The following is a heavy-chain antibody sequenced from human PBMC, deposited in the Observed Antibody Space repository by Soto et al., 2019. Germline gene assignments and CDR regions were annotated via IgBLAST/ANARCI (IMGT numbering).Heavy chain of an antibody. J-gene: IGHJ4*02. CDR3: ARGGSGWYRARGLDD. Sequence: ASVKVSCTASGYTFTSYDINWVRQATGQGLEWMGWMNPNSGNTGYAQKFQGRVTMTRNTSISKAYMELSSLRSEDTAVYYCARGGSGWYRARGLDDCGQGTLVIVSS. CDR2: MNPNSGNT. D-gene: IGHD6-19*01. V-gene: IGHV1-8*01. CDR1: GYTFTSYD.